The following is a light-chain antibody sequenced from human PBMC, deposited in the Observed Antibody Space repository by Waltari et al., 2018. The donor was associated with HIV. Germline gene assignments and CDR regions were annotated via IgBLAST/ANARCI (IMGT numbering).Light chain of an antibody. CDR2: YDS. CDR3: EVWDETRNRVV. J-gene: IGLJ2*01. V-gene: IGLV3-21*04. Sequence: YVLTQPPSVSVAPGKTATTTCEGDRIGTKSVHWYQQKSGQAPQLIIYYDSDRPSGIPERFSGSNSGSAATLTISRVEDGDEADYYCEVWDETRNRVVFGGGTKLFAL. CDR1: RIGTKS.